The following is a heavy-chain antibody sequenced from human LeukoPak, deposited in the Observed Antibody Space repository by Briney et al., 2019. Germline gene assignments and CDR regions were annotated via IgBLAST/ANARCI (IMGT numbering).Heavy chain of an antibody. Sequence: SETLSLTCTVSDGSISSYYWSWIRQPPGKGLEWIGYIYYSGSTNYNPSLKSRVTISVDTSKNQFSLKLSSVTAADTAVYYCARLLRYFDWAPFDYWGQGTLVTVSS. CDR3: ARLLRYFDWAPFDY. CDR2: IYYSGST. D-gene: IGHD3-9*01. J-gene: IGHJ4*02. V-gene: IGHV4-59*08. CDR1: DGSISSYY.